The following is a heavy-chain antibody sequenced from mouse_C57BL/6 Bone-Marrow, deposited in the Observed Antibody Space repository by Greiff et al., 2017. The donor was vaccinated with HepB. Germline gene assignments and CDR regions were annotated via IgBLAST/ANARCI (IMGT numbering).Heavy chain of an antibody. CDR1: GFPITSGYY. V-gene: IGHV12-3*01. CDR2: ITHSGET. CDR3: AGDGGDAAPFAY. Sequence: KLQESGPGLVKPSQSLFLTCSITGFPITSGYYWIWIRQSPGKPLEWMGYITHSGETFYNPSLQSPISITRETSKNQFFLQLNSVTTEDTAMYYCAGDGGDAAPFAYWGQVTLVTVSA. J-gene: IGHJ3*01.